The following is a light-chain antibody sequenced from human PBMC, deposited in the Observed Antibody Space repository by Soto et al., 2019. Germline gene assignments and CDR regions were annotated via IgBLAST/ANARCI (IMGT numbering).Light chain of an antibody. V-gene: IGKV4-1*01. J-gene: IGKJ4*01. CDR3: QQRSDWPLT. Sequence: DIVMTESPDSLAVSLGERATINCKSSQSILYSSNNKNYLAWYQQKPGQSPKLLIYWASTRESGVPDRFSGSGSGTDFTLTISSLQAEDVAVYYCQQRSDWPLTLGGGTKVDIK. CDR2: WAS. CDR1: QSILYSSNNKNY.